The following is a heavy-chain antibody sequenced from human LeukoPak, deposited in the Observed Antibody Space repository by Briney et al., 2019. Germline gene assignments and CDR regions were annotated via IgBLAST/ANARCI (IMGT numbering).Heavy chain of an antibody. D-gene: IGHD3-10*01. CDR2: ISWNSGFI. V-gene: IGHV3-9*01. CDR3: AKCVLAGSESYRLGNAPYFDY. J-gene: IGHJ4*02. CDR1: GFTFDDYP. Sequence: GRSLRLSCAASGFTFDDYPMHWVRQAPGKGLEGVSGISWNSGFIGYADSVKGRFTISRDNTKNSLYLQMNSLRAEDTALYYCAKCVLAGSESYRLGNAPYFDYWGQGALVTVSS.